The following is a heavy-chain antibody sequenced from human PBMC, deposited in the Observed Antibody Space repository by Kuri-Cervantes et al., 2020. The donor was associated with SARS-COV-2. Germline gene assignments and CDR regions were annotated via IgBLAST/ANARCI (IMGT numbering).Heavy chain of an antibody. J-gene: IGHJ6*03. CDR3: AGFYYYVSSGFVANYYYMDV. V-gene: IGHV4-39*01. CDR2: MYYSGST. D-gene: IGHD3-22*01. CDR1: GGSNSSSSYY. Sequence: ESLKIHCTVPGGSNSSSSYYWDWIRQPPGKGLEWIGRMYYSGSTYYNPSLKSQLTISVDTSKTQFTLKLSSVTAAGTAVHYCAGFYYYVSSGFVANYYYMDVWCKGTTVTVAS.